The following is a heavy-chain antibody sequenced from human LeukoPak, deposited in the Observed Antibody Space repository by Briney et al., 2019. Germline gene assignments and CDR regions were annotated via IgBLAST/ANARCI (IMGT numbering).Heavy chain of an antibody. CDR2: IYYSGST. Sequence: SETLSLTCTVSGGSISSSSYYWGWIRQPPGKGLEWIGSIYYSGSTYYNPSLKSRVTISVDTSKNQFSLKLSSVTAADTAVYYCARDIAAAGLYWGQGTLVTVSS. V-gene: IGHV4-39*07. CDR3: ARDIAAAGLY. J-gene: IGHJ4*02. D-gene: IGHD6-13*01. CDR1: GGSISSSSYY.